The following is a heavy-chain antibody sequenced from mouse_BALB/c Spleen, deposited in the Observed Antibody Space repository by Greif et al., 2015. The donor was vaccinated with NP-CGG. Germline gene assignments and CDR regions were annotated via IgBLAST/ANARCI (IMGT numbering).Heavy chain of an antibody. CDR2: INPSNGRT. CDR1: GYTFTSYW. CDR3: ARCYYDYEWFAY. Sequence: VQMQQSGAELVKPGASVKLSCKASGYTFTSYWMHWVKQRPGQGLEWIGEINPSNGRTNYNEKFKSKATLTVDKSSSTAYMQLSSLTSEDSAVYYCARCYYDYEWFAYWGQGTLVTVSA. V-gene: IGHV1S81*02. D-gene: IGHD2-4*01. J-gene: IGHJ3*01.